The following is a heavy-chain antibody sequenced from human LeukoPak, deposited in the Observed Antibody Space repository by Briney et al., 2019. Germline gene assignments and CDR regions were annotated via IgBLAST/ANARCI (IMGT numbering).Heavy chain of an antibody. V-gene: IGHV3-20*04. CDR3: ARIALTGTTHYFFDY. D-gene: IGHD1-7*01. J-gene: IGHJ4*02. CDR2: INWNGGST. Sequence: GGSLRLSCAASGFTFDDYGMSWVRQAPGKWLEWVSGINWNGGSTGYADSVKGRFTISRDNAKNSLYLQMNSLRAEDTALYYCARIALTGTTHYFFDYWGQGTLVTVSS. CDR1: GFTFDDYG.